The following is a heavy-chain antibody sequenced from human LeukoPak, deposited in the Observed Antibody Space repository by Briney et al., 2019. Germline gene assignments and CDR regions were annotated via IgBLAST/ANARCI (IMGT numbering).Heavy chain of an antibody. CDR2: IYHSGST. CDR3: ARWSASEPQRYFDC. V-gene: IGHV4-4*02. J-gene: IGHJ4*02. Sequence: TSGTLSLTCVVPGGSISNSNWWSWVRQPPGKGLEWIGEIYHSGSTNYNPSLKSRVTISVDKSKNQFSLKLSSVTAADTAVYYCARWSASEPQRYFDCWGQGTLVTVSS. CDR1: GGSISNSNW.